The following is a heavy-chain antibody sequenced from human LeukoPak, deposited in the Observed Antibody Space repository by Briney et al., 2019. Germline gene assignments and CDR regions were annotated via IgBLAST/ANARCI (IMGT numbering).Heavy chain of an antibody. J-gene: IGHJ6*03. D-gene: IGHD3-10*01. CDR2: ISAYNGNT. CDR1: GYTFTSYG. Sequence: ASVKVSCKASGYTFTSYGISWVRQAPGQGLEWMGWISAYNGNTNYAQKLQGRVTMTTDTSTSTAYMELRSLRSDDTAVYYCARDLHRVVVRGVPHYYYYMDVWGKGTTVTISS. V-gene: IGHV1-18*01. CDR3: ARDLHRVVVRGVPHYYYYMDV.